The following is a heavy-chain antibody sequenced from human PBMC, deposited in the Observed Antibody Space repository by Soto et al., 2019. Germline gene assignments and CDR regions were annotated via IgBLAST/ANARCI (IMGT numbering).Heavy chain of an antibody. D-gene: IGHD3-3*01. J-gene: IGHJ6*03. CDR3: ARGYDFWSGSYYMDV. CDR2: INPSGGST. V-gene: IGHV1-46*03. Sequence: QVQLVQSGAAVKKPGASVKVSCKASGYTFTSYYMHWVRQAPGQGLEWMGIINPSGGSTSYAQKFQGRVTMTRDTSTSTGYMELSSLRSEDTAVYYGARGYDFWSGSYYMDVWGKGTTVTVSS. CDR1: GYTFTSYY.